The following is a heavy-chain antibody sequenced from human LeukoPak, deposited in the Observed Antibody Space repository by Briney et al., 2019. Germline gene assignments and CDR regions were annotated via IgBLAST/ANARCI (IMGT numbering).Heavy chain of an antibody. J-gene: IGHJ6*02. CDR1: GFTFSSYQ. Sequence: GGSLTLSCSASGFTFSSYQMNWPRHAPGKGLEGWAYISSSGSPIYHAHSVKGLFTISRDNAKNYMYLQMNSLRAEDTAVYYCAGQDCSGGSCSQTAYYYYYGMDVWGQGTTVTVSS. CDR3: AGQDCSGGSCSQTAYYYYYGMDV. CDR2: ISSSGSPI. D-gene: IGHD2-15*01. V-gene: IGHV3-48*03.